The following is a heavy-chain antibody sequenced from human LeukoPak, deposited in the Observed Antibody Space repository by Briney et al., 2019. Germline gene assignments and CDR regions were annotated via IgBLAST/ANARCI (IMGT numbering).Heavy chain of an antibody. D-gene: IGHD3-10*01. J-gene: IGHJ4*02. Sequence: GGSLRLSCVASGFTFSTYDMNWVRQAPGKGLEWVSAITSTSNHINYADSVKGRFTISRDSANNSLYLQMNSLRAEDTAVYYCARVYSANGYGSGYYDCWGQGTLVTVSS. CDR2: ITSTSNHI. V-gene: IGHV3-21*01. CDR3: ARVYSANGYGSGYYDC. CDR1: GFTFSTYD.